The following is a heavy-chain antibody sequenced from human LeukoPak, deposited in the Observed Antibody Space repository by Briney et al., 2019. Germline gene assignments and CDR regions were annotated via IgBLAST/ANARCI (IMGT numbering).Heavy chain of an antibody. V-gene: IGHV3-21*01. J-gene: IGHJ5*01. CDR2: ISSTSAYI. CDR3: ARVAVSGPTGWFDS. CDR1: GFALKSYS. D-gene: IGHD5/OR15-5a*01. Sequence: GGSLRLSCAGSGFALKSYSLTWVRQAPGRGLEWVSSISSTSAYIHYADSVKGRFTISRDNVDNVVYLEMNSLGAEDTATYYCARVAVSGPTGWFDSWGQGTLVIVSS.